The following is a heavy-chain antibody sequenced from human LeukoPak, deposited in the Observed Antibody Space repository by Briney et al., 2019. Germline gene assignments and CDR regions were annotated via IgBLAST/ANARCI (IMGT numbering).Heavy chain of an antibody. D-gene: IGHD3-22*01. V-gene: IGHV3-21*01. CDR3: ARDKALTYYYDSSGYSDAFDI. Sequence: GGSLRLSCAASGFTFSSYSMNWVRQAPGKGLEWVSSISSSSSYIYYADSVKGRFTISRENAKTSLYLQMNSLRAEDTAVYYCARDKALTYYYDSSGYSDAFDIWGQGAMVTVSP. CDR2: ISSSSSYI. J-gene: IGHJ3*02. CDR1: GFTFSSYS.